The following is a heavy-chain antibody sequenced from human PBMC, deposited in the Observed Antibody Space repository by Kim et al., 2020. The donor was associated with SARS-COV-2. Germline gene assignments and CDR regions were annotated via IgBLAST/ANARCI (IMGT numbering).Heavy chain of an antibody. J-gene: IGHJ5*02. D-gene: IGHD3-9*01. CDR3: ARQQYDVLTGSGWFDP. V-gene: IGHV3-48*02. Sequence: DAVKGRFIISRDNAKNSRYLQMNSLRDEDTAVYYCARQQYDVLTGSGWFDPWGQGTLVTVSS.